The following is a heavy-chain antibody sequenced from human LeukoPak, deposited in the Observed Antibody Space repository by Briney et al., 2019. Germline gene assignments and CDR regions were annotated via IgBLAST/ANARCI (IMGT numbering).Heavy chain of an antibody. CDR1: GYSFTSYW. CDR3: ARMRQNYYDSSGSLDY. Sequence: RGESLKISCKGSGYSFTSYWIGWVRQMPGKGLEWMGIIYPGDSDTRYSPSFQGQVTISADKSISTAYLQWSSLKASDTAMYYCARMRQNYYDSSGSLDYWGQGTLVTVSS. J-gene: IGHJ4*02. D-gene: IGHD3-22*01. CDR2: IYPGDSDT. V-gene: IGHV5-51*01.